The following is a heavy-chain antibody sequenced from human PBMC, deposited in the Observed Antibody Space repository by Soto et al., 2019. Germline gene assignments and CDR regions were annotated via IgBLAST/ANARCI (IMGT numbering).Heavy chain of an antibody. CDR3: AKRSGYYFDS. CDR2: ISYDETNK. CDR1: GFTFSTYG. D-gene: IGHD3-3*01. Sequence: QVQLVESGGGVVQPGRSLRLSCAASGFTFSTYGMHWVRQAPGKGLEWVAVISYDETNKYYADSVKGRFTISRDNSKNTLYLEMSSLRAEDTSIYYCAKRSGYYFDSWGQGTLFTVSS. J-gene: IGHJ4*02. V-gene: IGHV3-30*18.